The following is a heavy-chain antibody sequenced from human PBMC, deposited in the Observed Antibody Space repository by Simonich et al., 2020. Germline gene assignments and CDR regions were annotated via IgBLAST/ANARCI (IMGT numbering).Heavy chain of an antibody. CDR2: INRDGSST. CDR1: GFTFSSYW. CDR3: ARDYSNYDAFDI. D-gene: IGHD4-4*01. J-gene: IGHJ3*02. V-gene: IGHV3-74*01. Sequence: EVQLVESGGGLVQPGGSLRLSCAASGFTFSSYWMHWVRQAPGKGLVGVSRINRDGSSTSYADSVKGRFTISRDNAKNTLYLQMNSLRAEDTAVYYCARDYSNYDAFDIWGQGTMVTVSS.